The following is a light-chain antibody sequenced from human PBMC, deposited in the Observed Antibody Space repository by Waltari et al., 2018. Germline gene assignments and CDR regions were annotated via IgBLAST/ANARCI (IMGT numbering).Light chain of an antibody. J-gene: IGLJ2*01. CDR2: KDT. CDR3: HTAADNNRLV. Sequence: SYELTQPSSVSVSPGQTARITCSGHVVAKKYARWFQQKPGQAPVLGIYKDTERPAGFPTRFSGSTSGTTVTLTSSRAQVEDEADYYCHTAADNNRLVFGGGTKLTVL. CDR1: VVAKKY. V-gene: IGLV3-27*01.